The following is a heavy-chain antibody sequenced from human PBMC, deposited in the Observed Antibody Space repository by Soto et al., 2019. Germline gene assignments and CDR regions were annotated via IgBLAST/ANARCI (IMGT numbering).Heavy chain of an antibody. CDR1: GGSISSGGYY. D-gene: IGHD1-26*01. J-gene: IGHJ4*02. Sequence: QVQLQESGPGLVKPSQTLSLTCTVSGGSISSGGYYWSWIRQHPWKGLEWIGCIYYSGSTYYNPSLRSRVTISVDTSKNQFSLKLSSVTAADTAVYYCARVNIVSGSYFADYWGQGTLVTVSS. V-gene: IGHV4-31*03. CDR2: IYYSGST. CDR3: ARVNIVSGSYFADY.